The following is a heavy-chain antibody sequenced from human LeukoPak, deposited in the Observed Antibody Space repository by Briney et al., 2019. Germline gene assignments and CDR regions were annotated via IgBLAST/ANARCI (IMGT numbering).Heavy chain of an antibody. V-gene: IGHV3-13*01. CDR3: ARGPWVDILTGYTTYGGMDV. CDR2: IGTAGDT. CDR1: GFTFSSYD. Sequence: GGSLGLSCAASGFTFSSYDMHWVRQATGKVLEWVSAIGTAGDTYYPGSVKGRFTISRENAKNSLYLQMNSLRAGDTAVYYCARGPWVDILTGYTTYGGMDVWGQGTTVTVSS. J-gene: IGHJ6*02. D-gene: IGHD3-9*01.